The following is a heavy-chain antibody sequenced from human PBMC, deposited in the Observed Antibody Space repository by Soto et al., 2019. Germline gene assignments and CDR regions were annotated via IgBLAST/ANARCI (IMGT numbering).Heavy chain of an antibody. CDR1: GFTFSDYY. Sequence: GGSLRLSCAASGFTFSDYYMSWIRQAPGKGLEWVSYISSSSSYTNYADSVKGRFTISRDNAKNSLYLQMNSLRAEDTAVYYCARAGYYYDSSGYFTDYWGQGTPVTVSS. V-gene: IGHV3-11*06. CDR2: ISSSSSYT. J-gene: IGHJ4*02. D-gene: IGHD3-22*01. CDR3: ARAGYYYDSSGYFTDY.